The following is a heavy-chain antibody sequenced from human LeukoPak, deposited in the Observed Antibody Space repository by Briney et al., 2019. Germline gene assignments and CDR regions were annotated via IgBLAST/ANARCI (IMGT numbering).Heavy chain of an antibody. D-gene: IGHD6-19*01. J-gene: IGHJ5*02. CDR1: GFTFSSYA. CDR3: ARDYGGSGWGT. V-gene: IGHV3-23*01. CDR2: ISGSGGST. Sequence: QSGGSLRLSCAASGFTFSSYAMSWVRQAPGKGLEWVSAISGSGGSTYYADSVKGRFTISRDNAKNTLYLQMNSLRAEDTAVYCCARDYGGSGWGTWGQGTLVTVSS.